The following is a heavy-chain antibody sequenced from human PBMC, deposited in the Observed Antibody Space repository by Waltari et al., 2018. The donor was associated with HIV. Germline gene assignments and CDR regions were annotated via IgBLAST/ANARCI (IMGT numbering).Heavy chain of an antibody. CDR1: GGTFSNSA. V-gene: IGHV1-69*01. CDR3: ASASRDTAMGAFDI. CDR2: FIAILGSS. Sequence: QVQPVQSGAEVKKPGSSVKVSCKASGGTFSNSAINWVRQAPGQGLEWMGGFIAILGSSNYAQKFQGRVTITADESTSTVYMKLSSLRSEDTAVYYCASASRDTAMGAFDIWGQGTMVTVSS. J-gene: IGHJ3*02. D-gene: IGHD5-18*01.